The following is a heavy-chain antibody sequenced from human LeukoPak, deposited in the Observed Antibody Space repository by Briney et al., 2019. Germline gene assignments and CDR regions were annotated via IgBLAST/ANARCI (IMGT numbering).Heavy chain of an antibody. Sequence: GESLQISCQGSGYSFTSYWIGWVRQMPGKGLEWMGIIYPGDSDTRYSPSFQGQVTISADKSISTAYLQWSSLKASDTAMYYCARFSEYSSSSEGDYWGQGTLVTVSS. V-gene: IGHV5-51*01. CDR1: GYSFTSYW. D-gene: IGHD6-6*01. J-gene: IGHJ4*02. CDR2: IYPGDSDT. CDR3: ARFSEYSSSSEGDY.